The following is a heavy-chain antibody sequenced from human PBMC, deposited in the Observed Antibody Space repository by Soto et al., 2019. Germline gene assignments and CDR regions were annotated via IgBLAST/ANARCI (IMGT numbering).Heavy chain of an antibody. CDR2: LSYSGGN. CDR3: ARGRYCSGISCYVFDS. Sequence: SETLSLTCTVSGGPISNSYWGWIRQPPGKGLEWIGYLSYSGGNNYNPSLKSRVAIFGDTSKNQVSLQLRSVTSADTAVYYCARGRYCSGISCYVFDSWGQGTLVTVSS. CDR1: GGPISNSY. V-gene: IGHV4-59*01. J-gene: IGHJ5*01. D-gene: IGHD2-15*01.